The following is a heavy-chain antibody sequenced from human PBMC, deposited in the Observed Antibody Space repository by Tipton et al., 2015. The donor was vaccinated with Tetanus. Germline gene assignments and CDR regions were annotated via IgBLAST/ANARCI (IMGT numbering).Heavy chain of an antibody. CDR3: ARSPLEDYGDYHSYFQH. J-gene: IGHJ1*01. Sequence: TLSLTCTVSGGSISSGGYYWSWIRQHPGKGLEWIGYIYYSGSTYYNPSLKSRVTISVDTSKNQFSLKLSSVTAADTAVYYCARSPLEDYGDYHSYFQHWGQGTLVTVSS. V-gene: IGHV4-31*03. CDR2: IYYSGST. D-gene: IGHD4-17*01. CDR1: GGSISSGGYY.